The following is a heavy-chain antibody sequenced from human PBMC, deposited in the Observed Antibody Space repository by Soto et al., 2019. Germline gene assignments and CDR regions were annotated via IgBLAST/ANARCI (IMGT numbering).Heavy chain of an antibody. V-gene: IGHV6-1*01. D-gene: IGHD3-16*02. J-gene: IGHJ3*02. CDR3: ARERGVLSEAFDI. Sequence: SQTLSLTCAISGDSVSSNSAGWNWIRQSPSRGLEWLGRTYYRSEWFNEYAVSVKSRITINPDTSRNQISLQLNSVTPEDTAVYYCARERGVLSEAFDIWGRGTMVTVSS. CDR2: TYYRSEWFN. CDR1: GDSVSSNSAG.